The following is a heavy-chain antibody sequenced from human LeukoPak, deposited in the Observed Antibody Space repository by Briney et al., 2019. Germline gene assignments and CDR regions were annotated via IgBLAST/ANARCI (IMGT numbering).Heavy chain of an antibody. Sequence: TGGSLRLSCAASGFTFSSYAMHWVRQAPGKGLEWVAVISYDGSNKYYADSVKGRFTISRDNSKNTLYLQMNSLRAEDTAVYYCAKDGFRGSGSSFFDYWGQGTLVTVSS. V-gene: IGHV3-30*04. CDR2: ISYDGSNK. CDR1: GFTFSSYA. J-gene: IGHJ4*02. CDR3: AKDGFRGSGSSFFDY. D-gene: IGHD1-26*01.